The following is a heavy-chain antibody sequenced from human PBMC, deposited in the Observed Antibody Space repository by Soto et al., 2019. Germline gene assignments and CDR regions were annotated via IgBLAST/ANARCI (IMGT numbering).Heavy chain of an antibody. J-gene: IGHJ6*02. CDR1: GGSISSYY. CDR2: IYYSGST. V-gene: IGHV4-59*01. Sequence: SETLSLTCTVSGGSISSYYWSWIRQPPGKGLEWIGYIYYSGSTTYNPSLKSRVTISVDTSKNQFSLKLSSVTAADTAVYYCARVNYCTGGSCYPDYGMDVWGQGTTVTVSS. D-gene: IGHD2-15*01. CDR3: ARVNYCTGGSCYPDYGMDV.